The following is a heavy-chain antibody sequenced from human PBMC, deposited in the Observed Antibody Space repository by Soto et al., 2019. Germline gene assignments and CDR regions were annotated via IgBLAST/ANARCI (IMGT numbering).Heavy chain of an antibody. CDR2: LNPSGGGT. CDR3: ARDSTLAY. CDR1: GYTFTSYY. V-gene: IGHV1-46*01. Sequence: QVHLVQSGAEVKKHGASVKVSCKASGYTFTSYYMHWVRQAPGQGLEWMGILNPSGGGTSYAQKFQGRVSMTRDTSTTTVYMELSSLSSEDTAVYYCARDSTLAYWGQGTLVIVSS. J-gene: IGHJ4*02.